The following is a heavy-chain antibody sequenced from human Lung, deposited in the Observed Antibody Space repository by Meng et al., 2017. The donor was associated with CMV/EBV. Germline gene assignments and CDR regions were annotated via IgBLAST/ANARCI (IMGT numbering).Heavy chain of an antibody. CDR2: IVVGSGNT. CDR3: AAGSHVIEYYDFWSGYYTPPNFDY. V-gene: IGHV1-58*01. CDR1: GFTFTSSA. J-gene: IGHJ4*02. Sequence: SVKVSCXASGFTFTSSAVQWVRQARGQRLEWIGWIVVGSGNTNYAQKFQERVTITRDMSTSTAYMELSSLRSEDTAVYYCAAGSHVIEYYDFWSGYYTPPNFDYWGQGTLVTVSS. D-gene: IGHD3-3*01.